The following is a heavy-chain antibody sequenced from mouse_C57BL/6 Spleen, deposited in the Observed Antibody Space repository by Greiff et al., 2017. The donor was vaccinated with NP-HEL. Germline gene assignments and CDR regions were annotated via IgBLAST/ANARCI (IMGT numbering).Heavy chain of an antibody. Sequence: VQLQQPGAELVRPGSSVKLSCKASGYTFTSYWMHWVKQRPIQGLEWIGNIDPSDSETHSNQKFKDKATLTVDKSSSPAYMQLSSLTSEDSAVYYCARWGCYYHTPYYAMDYWGQGTSVTVSS. CDR3: ARWGCYYHTPYYAMDY. D-gene: IGHD2-3*01. J-gene: IGHJ4*01. CDR1: GYTFTSYW. CDR2: IDPSDSET. V-gene: IGHV1-52*01.